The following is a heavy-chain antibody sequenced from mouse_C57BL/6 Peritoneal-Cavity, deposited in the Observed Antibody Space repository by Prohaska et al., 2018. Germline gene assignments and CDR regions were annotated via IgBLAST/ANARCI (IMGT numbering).Heavy chain of an antibody. Sequence: QVQLQQPGAELVRPGTSVKFSCKASGYTFTTSWMHWVKQRPGQGLEWIGVIDPSDSYTNYNQTFKRKATLTIDTTSSTGYMQLSRLTAEDAAVYYCARWSYDGYWDYWGQGTTVTVSS. CDR2: IDPSDSYT. J-gene: IGHJ2*01. D-gene: IGHD2-3*01. V-gene: IGHV1-59*01. CDR3: ARWSYDGYWDY. CDR1: GYTFTTSW.